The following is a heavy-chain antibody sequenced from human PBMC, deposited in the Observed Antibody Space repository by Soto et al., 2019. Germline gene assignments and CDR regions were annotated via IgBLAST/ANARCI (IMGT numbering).Heavy chain of an antibody. J-gene: IGHJ5*02. V-gene: IGHV1-69*02. CDR3: ATELRYFDWLFSNDWFDP. CDR2: IIPILGIA. CDR1: GGTFINYT. Sequence: QVQLVQSGAEVKKPGSSVKVSCKASGGTFINYTISWVRQAPGQGLEWMGRIIPILGIANYAQKFQGRVTMSAEKSTSTAYMELRSMRSEDTAVYYCATELRYFDWLFSNDWFDPLGQATLVTVSS. D-gene: IGHD3-9*01.